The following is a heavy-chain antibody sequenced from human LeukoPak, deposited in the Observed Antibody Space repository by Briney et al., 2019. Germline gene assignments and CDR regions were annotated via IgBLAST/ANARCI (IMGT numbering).Heavy chain of an antibody. Sequence: GASVKVSCKASGGTFSSYAISWVRQAPGQGLEWMGGIIPIFGTANYAQKFQGRVTITTDESTSTAYMELSSLRSEDTAVYYCAREEVEEYSSSSDPSYAFDIWGQGTMVTVSS. V-gene: IGHV1-69*05. CDR1: GGTFSSYA. CDR2: IIPIFGTA. D-gene: IGHD6-6*01. CDR3: AREEVEEYSSSSDPSYAFDI. J-gene: IGHJ3*02.